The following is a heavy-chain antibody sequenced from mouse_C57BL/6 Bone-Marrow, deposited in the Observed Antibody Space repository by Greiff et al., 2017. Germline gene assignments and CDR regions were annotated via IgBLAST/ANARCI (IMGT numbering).Heavy chain of an antibody. Sequence: QVKLKESDAELVKPGASVKISCKVSGYTFTDHTIHWMKQRPEQGLEWIGYIYPRDGSTKYNEKFKGKATLTADKSSRTAYMQLNSLTSEDSTVYFCARSMAVVATPSWFAYWGQGTLVTVSA. D-gene: IGHD1-1*01. CDR2: IYPRDGST. J-gene: IGHJ3*01. CDR3: ARSMAVVATPSWFAY. V-gene: IGHV1-78*01. CDR1: GYTFTDHT.